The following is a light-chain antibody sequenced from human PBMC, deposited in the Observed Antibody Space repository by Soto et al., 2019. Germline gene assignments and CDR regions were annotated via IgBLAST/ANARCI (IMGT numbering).Light chain of an antibody. Sequence: DIQMTQSPSSLFASVGDRVTITCQATQDINIYLNWYQQKPGKAPNLLIYDASNLEIGVPSRSSGSGSETHFTFTISSLQTEDIGTYYCQQYDILPITFGRGTRLEIK. CDR1: QDINIY. CDR3: QQYDILPIT. J-gene: IGKJ5*01. CDR2: DAS. V-gene: IGKV1-33*01.